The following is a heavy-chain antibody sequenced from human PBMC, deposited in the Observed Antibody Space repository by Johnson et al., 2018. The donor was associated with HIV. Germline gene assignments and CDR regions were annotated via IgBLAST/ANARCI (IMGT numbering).Heavy chain of an antibody. D-gene: IGHD1-26*01. CDR3: ARDIRSVGAPDAFDI. Sequence: QLVESGGGVVRPGGSLRLSCAASGFTFDDYAMHWVRQAPGKGLEWVSGISWNSGSKGYVDSVKGRFTISRDNAKNSLYLQMNSLRAEDTAVYYCARDIRSVGAPDAFDIWGQGTMVTVSS. CDR2: ISWNSGSK. J-gene: IGHJ3*02. V-gene: IGHV3-9*01. CDR1: GFTFDDYA.